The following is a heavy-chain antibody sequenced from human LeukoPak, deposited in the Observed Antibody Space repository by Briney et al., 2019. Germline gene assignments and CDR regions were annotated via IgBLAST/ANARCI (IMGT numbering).Heavy chain of an antibody. CDR1: GGSTSSYY. V-gene: IGHV4-4*07. J-gene: IGHJ4*02. D-gene: IGHD2-2*01. CDR2: VFTSGIISGNT. CDR3: ATEYCASSSCRFDS. Sequence: PSETLSLTCTVSGGSTSSYYWSWIRQPPGKGLEWIGRVFTSGIISGNTNYNPSLKSRVTMSVDTSKNQFSLKLTSVTAADTAIYYCATEYCASSSCRFDSWGQGTLVTVSS.